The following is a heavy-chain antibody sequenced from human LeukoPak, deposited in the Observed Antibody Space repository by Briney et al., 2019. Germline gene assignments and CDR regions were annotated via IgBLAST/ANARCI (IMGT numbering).Heavy chain of an antibody. J-gene: IGHJ6*02. D-gene: IGHD2-21*01. Sequence: GGSLRLSCVASGFTFSNYAIHWVRQAPGKGLEWVAVISYDGSNKYYADSVKGRFTISRDNSKNTLYLQMNSLRGEDTAVYYCARTHIETYGMDVWGQGTTVTVSS. V-gene: IGHV3-30*14. CDR3: ARTHIETYGMDV. CDR1: GFTFSNYA. CDR2: ISYDGSNK.